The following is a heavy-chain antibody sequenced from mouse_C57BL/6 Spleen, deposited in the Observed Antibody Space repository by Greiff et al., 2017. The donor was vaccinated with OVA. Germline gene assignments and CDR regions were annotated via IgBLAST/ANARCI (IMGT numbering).Heavy chain of an antibody. CDR1: GFTFSSYA. V-gene: IGHV5-4*01. CDR3: ARDPDY. J-gene: IGHJ2*01. Sequence: EVKVVESGGGLVKPGGSLKPSCAASGFTFSSYAMSWVRQTPEKRLEWVATISDGGSYTYYPDNVKGRFTISRDNAKNNLYLQMSHLKSEDTAMYYCARDPDYWGQGTTLTVSS. CDR2: ISDGGSYT.